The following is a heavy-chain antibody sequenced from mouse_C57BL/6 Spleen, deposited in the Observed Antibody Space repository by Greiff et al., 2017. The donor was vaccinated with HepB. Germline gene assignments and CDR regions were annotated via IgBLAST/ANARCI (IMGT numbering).Heavy chain of an antibody. J-gene: IGHJ2*01. Sequence: VQLQQSGPVLVKPGASVKMSCKASGYTFTDYYMNWVKQSHGKSLEWIGVINPYNGGTSYNQKFKGKATLTVDKSSSTAYMELNSLTSEDSAVYYCAREGLRRDLDYWGQGTTLTVSS. V-gene: IGHV1-19*01. D-gene: IGHD2-4*01. CDR1: GYTFTDYY. CDR2: INPYNGGT. CDR3: AREGLRRDLDY.